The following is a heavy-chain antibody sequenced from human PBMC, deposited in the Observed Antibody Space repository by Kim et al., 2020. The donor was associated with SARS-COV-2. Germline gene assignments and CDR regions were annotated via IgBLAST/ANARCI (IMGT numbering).Heavy chain of an antibody. V-gene: IGHV5-51*01. CDR3: ARHLGRITMIVVADAFDI. D-gene: IGHD3-22*01. CDR1: GYSFTSYW. CDR2: IYPGDSDT. J-gene: IGHJ3*02. Sequence: GESLKISCQGSGYSFTSYWIGWVRQMPGKGLEWMGIIYPGDSDTRYSPSFQGQVTISADKSISTAYLQWSSLKASDTAMYYCARHLGRITMIVVADAFDIWGQGTMVTVSS.